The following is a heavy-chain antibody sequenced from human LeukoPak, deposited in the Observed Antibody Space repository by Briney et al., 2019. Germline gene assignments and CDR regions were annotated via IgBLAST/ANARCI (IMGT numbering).Heavy chain of an antibody. V-gene: IGHV1-18*01. CDR1: GYTFTSYG. Sequence: ASVKVSCKASGYTFTSYGISWVRQAPGQGLEWMGWISAYNGNTNYAQKLQGRVTMTTDTSTSAAYMELRSLRAEDTAVYYCGFLHDYWGQGTLVTVSS. D-gene: IGHD3-10*01. CDR2: ISAYNGNT. CDR3: GFLHDY. J-gene: IGHJ4*02.